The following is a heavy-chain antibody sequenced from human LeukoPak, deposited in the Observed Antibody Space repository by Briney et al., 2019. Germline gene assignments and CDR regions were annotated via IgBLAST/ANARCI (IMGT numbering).Heavy chain of an antibody. Sequence: ASVNVSFTASAYTFTNYGISWVRHAPGQGLERMGWISADNGNTKYAQKLQGRVTMATDTSTSTAYLELRSLRSDDTAVYYWARGGYGDYGFDYWGQGTLVTVSS. V-gene: IGHV1-18*01. J-gene: IGHJ4*02. D-gene: IGHD4-17*01. CDR1: AYTFTNYG. CDR2: ISADNGNT. CDR3: ARGGYGDYGFDY.